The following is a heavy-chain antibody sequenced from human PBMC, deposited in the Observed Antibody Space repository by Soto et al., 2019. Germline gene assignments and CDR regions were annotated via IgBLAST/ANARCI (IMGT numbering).Heavy chain of an antibody. D-gene: IGHD1-1*01. CDR1: GYTFITYD. V-gene: IGHV1-8*01. CDR3: AIRKERSGPHYILS. J-gene: IGHJ4*02. Sequence: GASVKVSCKASGYTFITYDINWVRQAPGQGLEWMGWMNPYNGNAGYAQKFQGRVTMTRNTSISTAYMELTSLKSNDTAVYFCAIRKERSGPHYILSWGQGTLVSVST. CDR2: MNPYNGNA.